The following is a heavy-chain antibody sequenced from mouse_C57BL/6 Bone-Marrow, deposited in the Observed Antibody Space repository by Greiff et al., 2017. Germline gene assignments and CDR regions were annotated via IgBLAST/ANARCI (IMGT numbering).Heavy chain of an antibody. D-gene: IGHD1-1*01. CDR1: GYTFTSYG. CDR2: IYPRSGNT. CDR3: ARGYYYGSILTMDY. Sequence: QVQLQQSGAELARPGASVKLSCKASGYTFTSYGISWVKQRTGQGLEWIGEIYPRSGNTYYNEKFKGKATLTADKSSSTAYMELRSLTSEDSAVYFCARGYYYGSILTMDYWGQGTSVTVSS. V-gene: IGHV1-81*01. J-gene: IGHJ4*01.